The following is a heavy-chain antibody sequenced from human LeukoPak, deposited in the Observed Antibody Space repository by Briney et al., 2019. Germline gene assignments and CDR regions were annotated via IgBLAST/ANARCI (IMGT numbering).Heavy chain of an antibody. D-gene: IGHD2-15*01. Sequence: KPGGSLRLSCAASGFTFSSSAMHWVRQAPGKGLEYVSAISSNGGTTYYANSVKGRFTISRDNSKNTLYLQMGSLRAEDMAVYYCARGSYCSGGSCYSAFWGQGTLVTVSS. CDR2: ISSNGGTT. J-gene: IGHJ4*02. CDR1: GFTFSSSA. CDR3: ARGSYCSGGSCYSAF. V-gene: IGHV3-64*01.